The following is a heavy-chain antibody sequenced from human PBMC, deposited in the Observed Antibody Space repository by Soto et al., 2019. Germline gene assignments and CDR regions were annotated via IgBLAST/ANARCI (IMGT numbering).Heavy chain of an antibody. CDR2: IYHGGST. D-gene: IGHD2-21*02. CDR1: GDSINSTDW. J-gene: IGHJ6*02. V-gene: IGHV4-4*02. CDR3: ARGGPLVVTAGSYYYYYGMDV. Sequence: SETLSLTCAVSGDSINSTDWWNWVRRSPGKGLEWIGEIYHGGSTNYNPSLKSRVTISVDKSKNQFSLKLSSVTAADTAVYYCARGGPLVVTAGSYYYYYGMDVWGQGTTVTVSS.